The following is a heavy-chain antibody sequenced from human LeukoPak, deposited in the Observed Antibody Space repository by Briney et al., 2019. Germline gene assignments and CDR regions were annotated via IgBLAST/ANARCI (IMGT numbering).Heavy chain of an antibody. CDR2: INHSGST. Sequence: GSLRLSCAASGFTFSSYEMNWIRQPPGKGLEWIGEINHSGSTNYNPSLKSRVTISVDTSKNQFSLKLSSVTAADTAVYYCARVKVSSSWYLIYAYFDYWGQGTLVTVSS. CDR1: GFTFSSYE. CDR3: ARVKVSSSWYLIYAYFDY. D-gene: IGHD6-13*01. J-gene: IGHJ4*02. V-gene: IGHV4-34*01.